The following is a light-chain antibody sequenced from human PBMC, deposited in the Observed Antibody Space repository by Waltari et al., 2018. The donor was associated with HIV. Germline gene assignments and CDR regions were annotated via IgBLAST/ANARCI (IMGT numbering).Light chain of an antibody. CDR2: SYG. V-gene: IGLV1-44*01. J-gene: IGLJ3*02. Sequence: QSVLNQSPSASVPPGQRVIISSSGSSPNIGSNTVTCYQQFPGTAPKLLIYSYGQRPSGVPERFSGSKSATSVSLAISGLRSEDEADYYCATWDDSLNAWVFGGGTKLTVL. CDR3: ATWDDSLNAWV. CDR1: SPNIGSNT.